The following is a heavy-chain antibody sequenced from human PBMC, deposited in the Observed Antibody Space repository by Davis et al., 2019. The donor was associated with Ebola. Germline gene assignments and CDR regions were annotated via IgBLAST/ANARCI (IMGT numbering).Heavy chain of an antibody. CDR1: GGTFNTYA. V-gene: IGHV1-69*13. J-gene: IGHJ4*02. CDR2: ITPIFGAA. D-gene: IGHD1-26*01. Sequence: SVKVSCKASGGTFNTYAVSWVRQAPGQGLEWMGGITPIFGAANYAQKFRGRVTITADDSTRTVYMELSSLTSADTAVYYCARDLGSGNFFFFYWGQGTLVTVSS. CDR3: ARDLGSGNFFFFY.